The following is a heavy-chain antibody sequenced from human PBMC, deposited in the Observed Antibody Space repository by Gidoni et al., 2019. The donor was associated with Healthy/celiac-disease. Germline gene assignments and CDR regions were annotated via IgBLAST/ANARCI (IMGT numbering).Heavy chain of an antibody. V-gene: IGHV4-39*01. J-gene: IGHJ4*02. CDR2: T. Sequence: TYYNPSLKSRVTISVDTSKNQFSLKLSSVTAADTAVYYCARHVFRAWELLLPLDYWGQGTLVTVSS. D-gene: IGHD1-26*01. CDR3: ARHVFRAWELLLPLDY.